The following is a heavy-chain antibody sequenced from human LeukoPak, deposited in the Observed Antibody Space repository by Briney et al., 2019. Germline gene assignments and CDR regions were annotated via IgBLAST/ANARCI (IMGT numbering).Heavy chain of an antibody. CDR3: ARHLNYYLDY. D-gene: IGHD3-10*01. V-gene: IGHV3-7*01. Sequence: GGSLRLSCVASEFTLSYYWMSWVRQAPGKGLEWVANINEDGSQQNYLDSVKGRFTVSRDNARNSLFLQLNSLRAEDTAVYYCARHLNYYLDYWGQGTLVTVSS. J-gene: IGHJ4*02. CDR2: INEDGSQQ. CDR1: EFTLSYYW.